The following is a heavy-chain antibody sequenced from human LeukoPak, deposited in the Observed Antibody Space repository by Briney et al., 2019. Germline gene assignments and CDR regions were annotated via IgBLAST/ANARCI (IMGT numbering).Heavy chain of an antibody. CDR1: GYTFTSYG. J-gene: IGHJ4*02. D-gene: IGHD2-2*01. V-gene: IGHV1-18*01. Sequence: ASLKVSCKASGYTFTSYGISWVRQAPGQGHESMGWISAYNGNTNYAQKLQGRVTMTTDTSTSTAYMELRSLRTDDTAVYYCARSRSSDQLLPDYWGQGTLVTVSS. CDR3: ARSRSSDQLLPDY. CDR2: ISAYNGNT.